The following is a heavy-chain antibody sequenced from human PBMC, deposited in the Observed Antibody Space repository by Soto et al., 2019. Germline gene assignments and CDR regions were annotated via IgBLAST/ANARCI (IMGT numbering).Heavy chain of an antibody. J-gene: IGHJ5*02. D-gene: IGHD1-26*01. CDR1: GGPFSGFF. Sequence: PSETLSLTCGVHGGPFSGFFWSWIRQSPGKGLEWIGEFNPGGSTNYNPSLKSRLTISADRSTSQVSLRLTSVTAADAAVYFCARSAASFGGASYLGAWGQGTLVTVSS. V-gene: IGHV4-34*01. CDR3: ARSAASFGGASYLGA. CDR2: FNPGGST.